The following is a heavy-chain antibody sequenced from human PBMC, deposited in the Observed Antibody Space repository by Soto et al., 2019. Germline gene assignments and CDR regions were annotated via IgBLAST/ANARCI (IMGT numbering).Heavy chain of an antibody. J-gene: IGHJ6*02. CDR3: SRVGCSNSKCYTRGMDV. V-gene: IGHV4-4*07. CDR1: VGSISGNY. Sequence: SETLSLTCTVSVGSISGNYWSWVRQPAGKGLEWVGRIYSDGTTNYSPSLKSRATMSLATPKHQLSLHLNSVTAADKAVYYCSRVGCSNSKCYTRGMDVWGQGTTVTVSS. CDR2: IYSDGTT. D-gene: IGHD2-2*01.